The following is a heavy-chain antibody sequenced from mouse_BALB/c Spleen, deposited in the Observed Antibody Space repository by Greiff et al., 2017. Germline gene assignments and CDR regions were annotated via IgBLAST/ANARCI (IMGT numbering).Heavy chain of an antibody. CDR2: ISSGGGST. CDR1: GFAFSSYD. J-gene: IGHJ1*01. V-gene: IGHV5-12-1*01. CDR3: ARHYYGSSSLRYFDV. Sequence: EVQRVESGGGLVKPGGSLKLSCAASGFAFSSYDMSWVRQTPEKRLEWVAYISSGGGSTYYPDTVKGRFTISRDNAKNTLYLQMSSLKSEDTAMYYCARHYYGSSSLRYFDVWGAGTTVTVSS. D-gene: IGHD1-1*01.